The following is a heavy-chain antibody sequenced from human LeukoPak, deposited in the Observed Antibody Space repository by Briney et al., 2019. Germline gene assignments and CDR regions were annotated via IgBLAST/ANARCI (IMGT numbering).Heavy chain of an antibody. V-gene: IGHV1-69*04. CDR3: ARDEEMATIGLVYAFDI. Sequence: SVKVSCKASGGTFSSYAISWVRQAPGQELEWMGRIIPILGIANYAQKFQGRVTITADKSTSTAYMELSSLRSEDTAVYYCARDEEMATIGLVYAFDIWGQGTMVTVSS. J-gene: IGHJ3*02. CDR2: IIPILGIA. D-gene: IGHD5-24*01. CDR1: GGTFSSYA.